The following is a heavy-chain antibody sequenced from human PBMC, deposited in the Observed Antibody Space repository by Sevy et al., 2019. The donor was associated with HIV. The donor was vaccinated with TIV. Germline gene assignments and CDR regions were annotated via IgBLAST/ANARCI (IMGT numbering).Heavy chain of an antibody. J-gene: IGHJ4*02. CDR1: GFTFSNAW. CDR3: TTRYYYGSGSADYFDY. CDR2: IKSKTDGGTT. Sequence: GGSLRLSCAASGFTFSNAWMSWVRQAPGKGLEWVGRIKSKTDGGTTDYAAPVKGRLTISREDSKNTLYLQMNSLKTEDTAVYYCTTRYYYGSGSADYFDYWGQGTLVIVSS. V-gene: IGHV3-15*01. D-gene: IGHD3-10*01.